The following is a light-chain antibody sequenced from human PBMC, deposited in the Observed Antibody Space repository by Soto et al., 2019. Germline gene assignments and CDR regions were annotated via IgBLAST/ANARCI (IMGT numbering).Light chain of an antibody. CDR2: EVT. CDR3: SAYTSSRTPGMV. V-gene: IGLV2-8*01. J-gene: IGLJ2*01. Sequence: QSALTQPPSASGSPGQSVTISCTGTSSDVGGYDYVSWYQQRPGKAPKLLIHEVTKRPSGVPDRFSGSKSGNTASLTISGLQAEDEADYYCSAYTSSRTPGMVFGGGTQLTVL. CDR1: SSDVGGYDY.